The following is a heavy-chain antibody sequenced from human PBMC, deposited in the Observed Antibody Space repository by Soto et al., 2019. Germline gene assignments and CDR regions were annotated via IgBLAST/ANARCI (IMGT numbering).Heavy chain of an antibody. D-gene: IGHD7-27*01. CDR3: ARDTGDGTFDF. Sequence: ASVEVSCKASGYTFSSYAIHWVRQAPGQRLEWMGWINAGYGNTKSSQKFQDRVTISRDTSASTAYMELTSLRSEDTAVYYCARDTGDGTFDFWGQATLVTVSS. V-gene: IGHV1-3*01. CDR1: GYTFSSYA. J-gene: IGHJ4*02. CDR2: INAGYGNT.